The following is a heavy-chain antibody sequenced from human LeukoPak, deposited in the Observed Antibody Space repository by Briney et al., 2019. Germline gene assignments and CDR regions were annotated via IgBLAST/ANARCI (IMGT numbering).Heavy chain of an antibody. CDR3: ARNGYSSSWYVGWFDP. D-gene: IGHD6-13*01. CDR1: GLTVSSSY. V-gene: IGHV3-53*01. Sequence: PGGSLRLSCAASGLTVSSSYMSWVRQAPGKGLEWVSVIYSGGRTYYADSVKGRFTISRDNSKNTLYLQMNSLRAEDTAVYYCARNGYSSSWYVGWFDPWGQGTLVTVSS. CDR2: IYSGGRT. J-gene: IGHJ5*02.